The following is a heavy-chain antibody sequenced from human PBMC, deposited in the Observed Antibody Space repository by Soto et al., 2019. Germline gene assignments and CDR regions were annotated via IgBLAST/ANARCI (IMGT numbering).Heavy chain of an antibody. D-gene: IGHD6-13*01. CDR3: AIGYRAADLESAGYYDYGMDV. J-gene: IGHJ6*04. Sequence: QVQLVQSGAEVKKPGASVKVSCKASGYTFTSYYMHWVRQAPGQGLEWMGIINPIGGSTSYAQKFRGRVTMTRDTSTSSVYMEIRSLSPEATAVYYGAIGYRAADLESAGYYDYGMDVCAKGTKVTVSS. V-gene: IGHV1-46*01. CDR1: GYTFTSYY. CDR2: INPIGGST.